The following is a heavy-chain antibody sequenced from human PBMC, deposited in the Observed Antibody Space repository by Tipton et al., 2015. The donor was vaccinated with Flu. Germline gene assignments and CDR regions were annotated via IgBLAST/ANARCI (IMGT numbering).Heavy chain of an antibody. V-gene: IGHV4-34*01. CDR3: ARACGSGGNRWFDP. CDR2: IYYNGHI. J-gene: IGHJ5*02. D-gene: IGHD2-15*01. Sequence: TLSLTCAVYGGSFSEYNWSWMRQSPGAGLEWIGKIYYNGHIYYNPSLKSRVTISVDTSKDQFSLNLSSVTAADTAVYYCARACGSGGNRWFDPWGQGALVTVSS. CDR1: GGSFSEYN.